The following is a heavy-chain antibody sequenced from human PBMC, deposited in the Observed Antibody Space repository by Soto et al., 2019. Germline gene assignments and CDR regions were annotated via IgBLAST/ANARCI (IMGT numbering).Heavy chain of an antibody. D-gene: IGHD6-6*01. CDR2: IIPIFGTA. J-gene: IGHJ6*02. CDR1: GGTFSSYA. Sequence: GASVKVSCKASGGTFSSYAISWVRQAPGQGLEWMGGIIPIFGTANYAQKFQGRVTITADESTSTAYMELSSLRSEDTAVYYCARTSFSIAARHYYYYGMDVWGQGTTVTVSS. CDR3: ARTSFSIAARHYYYYGMDV. V-gene: IGHV1-69*13.